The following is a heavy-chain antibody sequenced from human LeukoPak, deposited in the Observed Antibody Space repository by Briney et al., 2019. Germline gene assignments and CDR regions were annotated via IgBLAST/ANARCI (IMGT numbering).Heavy chain of an antibody. D-gene: IGHD6-13*01. CDR2: IYYSGST. V-gene: IGHV4-30-4*08. J-gene: IGHJ1*01. CDR1: GGSISSGDYY. CDR3: ARKISIEAAAAGTAEYFQH. Sequence: SETLSLTCTVSGGSISSGDYYWSWIRQPPGKGLEWIAYIYYSGSTYYNPSLKSRVTISVDTSKNQFSLKLSSVTAADPAVYYCARKISIEAAAAGTAEYFQHWGQGTLVTVSS.